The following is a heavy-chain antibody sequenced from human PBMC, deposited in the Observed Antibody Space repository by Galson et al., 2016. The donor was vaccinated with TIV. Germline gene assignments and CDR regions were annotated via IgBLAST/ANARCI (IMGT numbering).Heavy chain of an antibody. CDR2: IHWDDNK. J-gene: IGHJ6*02. V-gene: IGHV2-5*02. Sequence: PALVKPTQTLTLTCTFSGFSLNTTGVGVTWIRQPPGKALEWLAVIHWDDNKRSSPSMRSRLTITTDTSKNQVVLTMRNMDPVDTATYYCEHSGWLGNYYYYGVDVWGQGTTVTVSS. CDR1: GFSLNTTGVG. D-gene: IGHD6-19*01. CDR3: EHSGWLGNYYYYGVDV.